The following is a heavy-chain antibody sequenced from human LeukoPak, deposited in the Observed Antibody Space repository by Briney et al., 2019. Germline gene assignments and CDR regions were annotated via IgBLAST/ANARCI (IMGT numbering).Heavy chain of an antibody. CDR1: GFTFSDYY. CDR2: ISSSGSTI. D-gene: IGHD6-13*01. V-gene: IGHV3-11*01. Sequence: PGGSLRLSCAASGFTFSDYYMSWIRQAPGKGLEWVSYISSSGSTIYYADSVKGRFTISRDNAKNSLYLQMNSLRAEDTAVYYCGGSSSSWRNWFDPWGQGTLVTVSS. J-gene: IGHJ5*02. CDR3: GGSSSSWRNWFDP.